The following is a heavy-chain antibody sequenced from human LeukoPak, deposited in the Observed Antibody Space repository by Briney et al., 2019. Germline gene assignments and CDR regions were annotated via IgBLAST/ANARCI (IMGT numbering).Heavy chain of an antibody. CDR3: AGAGAVAILNFDN. CDR1: GYTFVMFG. J-gene: IGHJ4*02. D-gene: IGHD2-21*01. V-gene: IGHV1-18*01. CDR2: ISSNGNT. Sequence: ASVKVSCKTSGYTFVMFGITWVRQAPGQGLEWMGWISSNGNTDYAPKLQDRIIMTIDTSTSAAYMELRSLRSDDTAMYYCAGAGAVAILNFDNWGQGTLVT.